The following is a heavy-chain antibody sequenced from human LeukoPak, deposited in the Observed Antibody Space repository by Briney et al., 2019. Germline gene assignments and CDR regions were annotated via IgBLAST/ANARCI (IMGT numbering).Heavy chain of an antibody. CDR3: ARDQEAFDY. CDR2: IYPRDGST. CDR1: GYTFTSYG. V-gene: IGHV1-46*01. Sequence: ASVRVSCKASGYTFTSYGISWVRQAPGQGLEWMGMIYPRDGSTSYAQKFQGRVTVTRDTSTSTVHMELSGLRSEDTAVYYCARDQEAFDYWGQGTLVTVSS. J-gene: IGHJ4*02.